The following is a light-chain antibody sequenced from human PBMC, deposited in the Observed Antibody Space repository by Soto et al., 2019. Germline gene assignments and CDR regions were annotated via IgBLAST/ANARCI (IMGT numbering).Light chain of an antibody. CDR3: CSYAGSRTFWV. CDR1: TNDVGSYDV. J-gene: IGLJ3*02. Sequence: QSVLTQPASVSGPPGQSITISCTGTTNDVGSYDVVSWYQQYPGKAPKLMIYEVSQRPSGISCRFSGSKSGNTASLTISGLRAEDEAHYYCCSYAGSRTFWVFGGGTKLTVL. V-gene: IGLV2-23*02. CDR2: EVS.